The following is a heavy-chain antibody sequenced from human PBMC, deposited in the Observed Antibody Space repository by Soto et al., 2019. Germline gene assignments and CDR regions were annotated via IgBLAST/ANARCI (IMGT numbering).Heavy chain of an antibody. CDR1: GGSISSGGYY. CDR2: IYYSGST. D-gene: IGHD3-9*01. Sequence: QVQLQESGPGLVKPSQTLSLTCTVSGGSISSGGYYWSWIRQHPGKGLEWIGYIYYSGSTYYNPSLKSRVAISGHSSKNQFSLKLSSVTAADTAVYYCASQPYDILTGPTVWGQGPLVTVSS. J-gene: IGHJ4*02. CDR3: ASQPYDILTGPTV. V-gene: IGHV4-31*03.